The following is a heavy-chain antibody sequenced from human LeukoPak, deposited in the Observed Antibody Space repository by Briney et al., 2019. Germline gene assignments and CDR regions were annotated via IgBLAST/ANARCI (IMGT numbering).Heavy chain of an antibody. CDR2: ISYDGSNK. J-gene: IGHJ3*02. CDR1: GFTFSRYA. V-gene: IGHV3-30*01. Sequence: PGWSLRLSCAASGFTFSRYAMHWVRQAPGHGLEGVAVISYDGSNKYYADSVKGRFTIYSDNSKNTLYLQMNSLRDEDTAVYYCARVDNRIVVAKTDAFYIWGHGTMVTVSS. D-gene: IGHD3-22*01. CDR3: ARVDNRIVVAKTDAFYI.